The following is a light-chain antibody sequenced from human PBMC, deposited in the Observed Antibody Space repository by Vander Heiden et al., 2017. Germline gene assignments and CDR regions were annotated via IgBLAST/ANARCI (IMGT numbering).Light chain of an antibody. Sequence: QSVLTPPPSVSGAPGQRVTISCTGSRSNIGAGFDVHWYQQLPGAAPKLLIYGKSNRPSGVPDRFSDSKSDTSASLAITGLQAEDEADYYCQSYDSSLSAWVFGGGTKLTV. J-gene: IGLJ3*02. CDR1: RSNIGAGFD. CDR2: GKS. CDR3: QSYDSSLSAWV. V-gene: IGLV1-40*01.